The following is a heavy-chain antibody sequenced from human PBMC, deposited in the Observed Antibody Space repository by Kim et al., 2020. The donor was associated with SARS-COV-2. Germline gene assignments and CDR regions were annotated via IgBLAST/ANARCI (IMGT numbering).Heavy chain of an antibody. Sequence: ASVKVSCKASGYTFTSYTMHWVRQAPGQRLEWMGWINPANGNTKYSQTFQGRVTLSRDTYASTAYMELSSLRSEDTAVYYCATTYYASGSYQPLDYWGQGTLVTVSS. J-gene: IGHJ4*02. CDR3: ATTYYASGSYQPLDY. CDR1: GYTFTSYT. D-gene: IGHD3-10*01. CDR2: INPANGNT. V-gene: IGHV1-3*01.